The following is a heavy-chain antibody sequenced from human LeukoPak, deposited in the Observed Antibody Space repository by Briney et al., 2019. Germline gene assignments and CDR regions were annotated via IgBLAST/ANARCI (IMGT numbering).Heavy chain of an antibody. Sequence: GGSLRLSCAASGFTFSSYGMSWVRQAPGKGLEWVSAISGSGGSTYYADSVKGRFTISRDNSKNTLYLQMNSLRAEDTAVYYCTKEASERYFDWLYFDYWGQGTLVTVSS. V-gene: IGHV3-23*01. CDR3: TKEASERYFDWLYFDY. CDR2: ISGSGGST. D-gene: IGHD3-9*01. CDR1: GFTFSSYG. J-gene: IGHJ4*02.